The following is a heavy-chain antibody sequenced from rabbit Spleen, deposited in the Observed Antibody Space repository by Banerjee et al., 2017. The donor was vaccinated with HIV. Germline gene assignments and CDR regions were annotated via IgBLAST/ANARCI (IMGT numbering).Heavy chain of an antibody. J-gene: IGHJ4*01. CDR2: IYTGSSGST. CDR1: GFDLSNYYY. CDR3: ARGGNGGGYGYNL. Sequence: QSLEESGGDLVKPGASLTLTCKASGFDLSNYYYMCWVRQAPGKGLEWIACIYTGSSGSTYYASWAKGRFTISKTSSTTVTLQMTSLTAADTATYFCARGGNGGGYGYNLWGPGTLVTVS. V-gene: IGHV1S40*01. D-gene: IGHD6-1*01.